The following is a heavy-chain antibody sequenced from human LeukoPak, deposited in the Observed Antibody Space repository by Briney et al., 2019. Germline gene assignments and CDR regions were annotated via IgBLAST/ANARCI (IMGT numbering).Heavy chain of an antibody. CDR3: ARDRSYYSDTGVDY. V-gene: IGHV4-61*02. Sequence: PSQTLSLTCTVSGASISRGTHYWSRIRQPAGKGLEWIGRIYTIGNTNYSPSLWRRATISVDASKNQFSLRLSSVTAADTAIYYCARDRSYYSDTGVDYWGQGALVTVSS. CDR2: IYTIGNT. D-gene: IGHD3-22*01. J-gene: IGHJ4*02. CDR1: GASISRGTHY.